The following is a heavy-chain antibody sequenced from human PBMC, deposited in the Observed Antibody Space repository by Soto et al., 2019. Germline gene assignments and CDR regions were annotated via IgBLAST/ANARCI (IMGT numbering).Heavy chain of an antibody. CDR1: GFTFSSYS. V-gene: IGHV3-48*02. CDR3: ARDSGKDGDYAGNWFAP. CDR2: ISSSSSTI. Sequence: EVQLVESGGGLGQPGGSLRLSCAASGFTFSSYSMNWVRQAPGKGMEWVSYISSSSSTIYYADSVKGRFTISRDNAKNSLYLQMNSLRDEDTAVYYCARDSGKDGDYAGNWFAPWGQGTLVTFSS. J-gene: IGHJ5*02. D-gene: IGHD4-17*01.